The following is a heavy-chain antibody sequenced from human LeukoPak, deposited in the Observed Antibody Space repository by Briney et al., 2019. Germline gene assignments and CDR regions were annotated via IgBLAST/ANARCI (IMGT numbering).Heavy chain of an antibody. J-gene: IGHJ4*02. V-gene: IGHV1-2*02. CDR1: GYTFTDYY. D-gene: IGHD6-6*01. CDR3: ARGGIAARPFDC. CDR2: VNPSSGDT. Sequence: ASVKVSCKASGYTFTDYYIHWVRQAPGQGLEWMGWVNPSSGDTDYAQKFQVSVTVTRDTSISTAYMEPTSLKSDDTAVYYCARGGIAARPFDCWGQGTLVTVSS.